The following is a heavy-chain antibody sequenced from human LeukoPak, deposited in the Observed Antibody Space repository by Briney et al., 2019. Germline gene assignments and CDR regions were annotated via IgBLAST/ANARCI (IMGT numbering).Heavy chain of an antibody. CDR2: IIPIFGTA. CDR1: GGTFSSYA. CDR3: ARDNYAGTNWFDP. J-gene: IGHJ5*02. V-gene: IGHV1-69*05. Sequence: ASVKVSCKASGGTFSSYAISWVRQAPGQGLEWMGGIIPIFGTANYAQKFQGRVTITTDESTSTAYMELSSLRSEDTAVYYCARDNYAGTNWFDPWGQGTLVTVSS. D-gene: IGHD1-7*01.